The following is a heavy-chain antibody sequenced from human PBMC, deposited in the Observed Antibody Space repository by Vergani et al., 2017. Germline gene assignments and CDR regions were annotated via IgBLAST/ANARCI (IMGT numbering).Heavy chain of an antibody. D-gene: IGHD3-3*01. Sequence: QVQLVQSGAEVKKPGASVKVSCKASGYTFTSYDINWVRQATGQGLEWMGWMNPNSGNTGYAQKFQGRVTMTRNTSISPAYMELSSLRSEDTAVYYCARTFSPDRFWSGYFLPHYYGMDVWGQGTTVTVSS. CDR1: GYTFTSYD. V-gene: IGHV1-8*01. J-gene: IGHJ6*02. CDR2: MNPNSGNT. CDR3: ARTFSPDRFWSGYFLPHYYGMDV.